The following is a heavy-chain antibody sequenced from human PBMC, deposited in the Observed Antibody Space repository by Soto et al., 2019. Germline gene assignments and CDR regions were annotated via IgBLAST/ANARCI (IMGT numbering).Heavy chain of an antibody. CDR2: IYYSGST. CDR1: GGSISSYY. J-gene: IGHJ4*02. Sequence: QVQLQESGPGLVKPSETLSLTCTVSGGSISSYYWSWIRQPPGKGLEWIGYIYYSGSTKYNPSFKSRVTIPVDTSKNQFSLKLSSVTAADTAVYYCAIRYGSRLDYWGQGTLVTVSS. D-gene: IGHD5-18*01. V-gene: IGHV4-59*08. CDR3: AIRYGSRLDY.